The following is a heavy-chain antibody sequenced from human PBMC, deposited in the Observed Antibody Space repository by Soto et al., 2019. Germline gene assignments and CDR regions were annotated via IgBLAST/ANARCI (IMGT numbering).Heavy chain of an antibody. V-gene: IGHV5-10-1*01. CDR2: IDPGDTYA. Sequence: PGESLKISCTGFGYTFTTFCISLVLQMPGKGLDWMGRIDPGDTYATYSPAFQGHVTISADKATSTAYLQWSSLKASDTAMYFCARIYCTTTTCDSWFDPWGQGTLVTVSS. J-gene: IGHJ5*02. CDR3: ARIYCTTTTCDSWFDP. CDR1: GYTFTTFC. D-gene: IGHD2-2*01.